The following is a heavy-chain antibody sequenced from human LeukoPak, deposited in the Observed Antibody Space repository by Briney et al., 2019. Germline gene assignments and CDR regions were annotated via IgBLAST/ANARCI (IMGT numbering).Heavy chain of an antibody. Sequence: PGGSLRLSCAASGFTFSSYAMHWVRQAPGKGLEYVSAICSNAACAYYADSVRGRFTISRDNSKNTLYLQMGNLRVEDMAVYYCVRRDGYNFDYWGQGTLVTVSS. J-gene: IGHJ4*02. D-gene: IGHD5-24*01. CDR2: ICSNAACA. V-gene: IGHV3-64*02. CDR1: GFTFSSYA. CDR3: VRRDGYNFDY.